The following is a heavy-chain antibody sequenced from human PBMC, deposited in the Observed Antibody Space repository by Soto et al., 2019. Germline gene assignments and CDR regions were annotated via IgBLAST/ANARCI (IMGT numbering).Heavy chain of an antibody. Sequence: GGSLRLSCAASGFTFSSYAMSWVRQAPGKGLEWVAAIGGTDGKTYYADSVKGRSTISRDNSENTLYLQMSRLRAEDTAVYFCAKGMFSSSPAAAGSFDYWGQGALVTVSS. J-gene: IGHJ4*02. CDR1: GFTFSSYA. CDR3: AKGMFSSSPAAAGSFDY. D-gene: IGHD3-10*01. CDR2: IGGTDGKT. V-gene: IGHV3-23*01.